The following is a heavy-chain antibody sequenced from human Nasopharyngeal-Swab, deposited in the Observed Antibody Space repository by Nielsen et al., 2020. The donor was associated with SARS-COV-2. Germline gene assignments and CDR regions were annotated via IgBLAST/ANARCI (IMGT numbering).Heavy chain of an antibody. CDR3: ARVPGGGAVKDD. CDR2: SRNKAKSFTT. V-gene: IGHV3-72*01. J-gene: IGHJ4*02. D-gene: IGHD1-26*01. Sequence: GGSLRLSCAASGFTFSDHYMDWVRQAPGKGLEWVGRSRNKAKSFTTDYAAPVKGRFTISRDDSKSSLFLQMNSLKTEDTAVYYCARVPGGGAVKDDWGQGTLVTVSS. CDR1: GFTFSDHY.